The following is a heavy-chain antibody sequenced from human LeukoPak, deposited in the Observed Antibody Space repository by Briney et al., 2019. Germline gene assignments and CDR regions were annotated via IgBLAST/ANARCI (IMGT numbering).Heavy chain of an antibody. CDR1: GVTFSSYA. CDR3: AKSGYSGSYQRFDY. V-gene: IGHV3-23*01. D-gene: IGHD1-26*01. CDR2: ISGSGGST. J-gene: IGHJ4*02. Sequence: GGSLRLSCAASGVTFSSYAMSWVRQAPGKGLEWVSAISGSGGSTYYADSVKGRFTISRDNSKNTLYLQMNSLRAEDTAVYYCAKSGYSGSYQRFDYWGQGTLVTVSS.